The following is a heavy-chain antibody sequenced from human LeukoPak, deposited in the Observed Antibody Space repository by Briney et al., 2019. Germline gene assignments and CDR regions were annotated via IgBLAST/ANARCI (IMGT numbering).Heavy chain of an antibody. CDR2: INHSGST. J-gene: IGHJ5*02. D-gene: IGHD2-2*01. V-gene: IGHV4-34*01. CDR1: GGSFSGYY. Sequence: PSETLSLTCAVYGGSFSGYYWSRIRQPPGKGLEWIGEINHSGSTNYNPSLKSRVTISVDTSKNQFSLKLSSVTAADTAVYYCARGRNRLGYCSSTSCYGPPNWFDPWGQGTLVTVSS. CDR3: ARGRNRLGYCSSTSCYGPPNWFDP.